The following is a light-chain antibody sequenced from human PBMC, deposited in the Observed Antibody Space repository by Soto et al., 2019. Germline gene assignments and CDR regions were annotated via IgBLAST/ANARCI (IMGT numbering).Light chain of an antibody. J-gene: IGKJ5*01. V-gene: IGKV3-20*01. CDR2: GAS. CDR1: QSVRSSY. CDR3: QQYGSSPT. Sequence: IVLTQSPGTLSLSPGERATLSCRASQSVRSSYLAWYQQKPGQAPRLLIYGASSRATGISDRFSGSESGTDFTLTISRLEAEDFAVYYCQQYGSSPTFGQGTRLEIK.